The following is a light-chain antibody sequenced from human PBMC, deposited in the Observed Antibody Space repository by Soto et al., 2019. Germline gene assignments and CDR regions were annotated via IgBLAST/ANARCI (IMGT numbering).Light chain of an antibody. CDR2: STN. J-gene: IGLJ3*02. V-gene: IGLV8-61*01. Sequence: QTVVTQEPSFSVSPGGTVTLTCGLSSGSVSTSYYPSWYQQTPGQAPRTLIYSTNTRSSGVPDRFSGYILGNKAALTITGAQADDESDYYCVLYMGSGINWVFGGGTKLAVL. CDR3: VLYMGSGINWV. CDR1: SGSVSTSYY.